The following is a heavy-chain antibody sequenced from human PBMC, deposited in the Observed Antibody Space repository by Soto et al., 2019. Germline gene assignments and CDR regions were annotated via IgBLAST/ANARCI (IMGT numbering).Heavy chain of an antibody. J-gene: IGHJ6*02. CDR2: ISAYNGNT. CDR3: ARDRPAAGTYYYYYYGMDV. D-gene: IGHD6-13*01. CDR1: GYTFTSYG. V-gene: IGHV1-18*04. Sequence: GASVKVSCKASGYTFTSYGISWVRQAPGQGLEWMGWISAYNGNTNYAQKLQGRVTMTTDTSTSTAYMELRSLRSDDTAVYYCARDRPAAGTYYYYYYGMDVWGQGTTVTVS.